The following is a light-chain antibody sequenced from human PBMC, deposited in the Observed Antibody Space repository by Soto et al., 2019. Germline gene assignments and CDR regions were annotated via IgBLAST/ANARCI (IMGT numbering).Light chain of an antibody. CDR1: SSDVGAYH. Sequence: QSALTQPASVSGSPGQSITISCTGTSSDVGAYHVSWYQHHPGKAPKLMIYDVSNRPSGVSNRFSGSKSGNTASLTISGLQTEDEADYYCSSYTSSTTVVFGGGTQLTV. CDR3: SSYTSSTTVV. V-gene: IGLV2-14*03. CDR2: DVS. J-gene: IGLJ2*01.